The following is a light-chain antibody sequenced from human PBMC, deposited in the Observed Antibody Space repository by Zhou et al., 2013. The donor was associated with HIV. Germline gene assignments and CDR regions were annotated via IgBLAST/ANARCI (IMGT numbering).Light chain of an antibody. Sequence: LILTQSPATLSLSPGESATLSCRASLGLGNYLAWYQHKPGLAPRLLIYAATTRATGIPDRFSGRGSGTDFTLTISRLEPEDFAVYYCQQYGGSFTFGGGTKVEI. CDR1: LGLGNY. CDR3: QQYGGSFT. V-gene: IGKV3-20*01. CDR2: AAT. J-gene: IGKJ4*01.